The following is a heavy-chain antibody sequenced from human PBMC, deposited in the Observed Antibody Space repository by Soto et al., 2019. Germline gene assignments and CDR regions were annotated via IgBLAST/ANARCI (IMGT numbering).Heavy chain of an antibody. CDR2: MNPNNGNT. J-gene: IGHJ5*01. CDR3: ARGDSFTSSWYWFDS. D-gene: IGHD6-13*01. Sequence: ASCRASGCTFTSYDSNLVQQAPARGLEWMGWMNPNNGNTGYAQKFQGRVTMTRNTSISTAYMELSSLRSEDPAVYYCARGDSFTSSWYWFDSWGQGSPVTVS. V-gene: IGHV1-8*01. CDR1: GCTFTSYD.